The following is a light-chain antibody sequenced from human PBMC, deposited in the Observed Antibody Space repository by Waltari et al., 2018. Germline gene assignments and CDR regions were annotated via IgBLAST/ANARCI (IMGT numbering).Light chain of an antibody. Sequence: SYDLTQPPSVSVSPGQTASISCSGDKLGDKYPCWYQQRPGPSPVLVIYQDTQRPSGIPERFSGSNSGNTATLTISGAQSMDEADYYCQAWDRSTNVVFGGGTKLTVL. CDR1: KLGDKY. CDR3: QAWDRSTNVV. V-gene: IGLV3-1*01. J-gene: IGLJ2*01. CDR2: QDT.